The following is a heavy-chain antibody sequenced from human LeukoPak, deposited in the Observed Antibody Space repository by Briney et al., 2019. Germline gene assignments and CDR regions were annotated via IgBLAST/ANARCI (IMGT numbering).Heavy chain of an antibody. Sequence: SDPLSLPCTVSGGPMNNYYWSWIRPSPGKGLEWVGYIYHTGSATYKPSLKSRVILSLDTSKNQFSLRLNSVTAADTAVYYCARGRGNSKGTSFDFWGQGTLVTASS. CDR3: ARGRGNSKGTSFDF. CDR2: IYHTGSA. J-gene: IGHJ4*02. D-gene: IGHD2/OR15-2a*01. V-gene: IGHV4-59*07. CDR1: GGPMNNYY.